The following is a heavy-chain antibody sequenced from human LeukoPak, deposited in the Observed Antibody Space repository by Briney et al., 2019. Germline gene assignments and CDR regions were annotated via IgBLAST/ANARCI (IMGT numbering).Heavy chain of an antibody. Sequence: SETLSLTCTVSGGSISSYYWSWIRQPAGKGLEWIGRIYTSGSTNYNPSLKSRVTMSVDTSKNQFSLKLSSVTAADTAVYYCARDDYPDRRGYYYMDVWGKGTTVTVSS. D-gene: IGHD4-11*01. CDR1: GGSISSYY. J-gene: IGHJ6*03. V-gene: IGHV4-4*07. CDR2: IYTSGST. CDR3: ARDDYPDRRGYYYMDV.